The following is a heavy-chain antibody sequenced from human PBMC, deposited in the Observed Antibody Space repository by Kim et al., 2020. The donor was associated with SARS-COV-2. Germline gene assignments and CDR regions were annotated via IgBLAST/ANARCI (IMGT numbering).Heavy chain of an antibody. Sequence: ASVKVSCKASGYTFTSYGISWVRQAPGQGLEWMGWISAYNGNTNYAQKLQGRVTMTTDTSTSTAYMELRSLRSDDTAVYYCARDFSSGSYSPPWFDPWGQGTLVTVSS. J-gene: IGHJ5*02. CDR1: GYTFTSYG. V-gene: IGHV1-18*01. CDR2: ISAYNGNT. CDR3: ARDFSSGSYSPPWFDP. D-gene: IGHD3-10*01.